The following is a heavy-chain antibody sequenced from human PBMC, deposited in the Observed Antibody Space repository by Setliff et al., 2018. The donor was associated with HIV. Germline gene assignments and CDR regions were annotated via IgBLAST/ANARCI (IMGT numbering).Heavy chain of an antibody. CDR2: IVPILNTG. J-gene: IGHJ5*02. V-gene: IGHV1-69*05. CDR1: GGTFRSHE. D-gene: IGHD2-2*01. CDR3: ARSDIVVVPAAMPAYNWFDP. Sequence: GASVKVSCKASGGTFRSHEISWVRQAPGQGLEWMGGIVPILNTGNYAPKFQGRVTITTDESTSTAYMELSSLRSEDTAVYYCARSDIVVVPAAMPAYNWFDPWGQGTLVTVSS.